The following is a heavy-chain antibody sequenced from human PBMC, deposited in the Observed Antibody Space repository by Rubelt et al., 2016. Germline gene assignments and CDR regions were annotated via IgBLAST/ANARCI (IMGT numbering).Heavy chain of an antibody. D-gene: IGHD1-26*01. CDR2: INPNSGGT. V-gene: IGHV1-2*02. CDR3: ARDRRDGELLASAPGAPGEGYGMDV. CDR1: GYTFTGYY. Sequence: GYTFTGYYMHWVRQAPGQGLEWMGWINPNSGGTNYAQKFQGRVTMTRDTSISTAYMELSRLRSDDTAVYYCARDRRDGELLASAPGAPGEGYGMDVWGQGTTVTVSS. J-gene: IGHJ6*02.